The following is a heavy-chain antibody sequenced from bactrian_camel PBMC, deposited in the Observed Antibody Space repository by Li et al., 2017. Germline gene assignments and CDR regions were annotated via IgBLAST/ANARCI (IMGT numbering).Heavy chain of an antibody. CDR2: ITSDLITT. J-gene: IGHJ4*01. CDR1: GFIFSNYG. CDR3: VRNLLRTGSDSNC. Sequence: DVQLVESGGGLAQPGGSLRLSCAASGFIFSNYGMNWVRQAPGKGLEWVSRITSDLITTTYADSVKGRFTISRDNAKNAVYLQMNSLKPEDTAVYYCVRNLLRTGSDSNCWGQGTQVTVS. V-gene: IGHV3S40*01. D-gene: IGHD1*01.